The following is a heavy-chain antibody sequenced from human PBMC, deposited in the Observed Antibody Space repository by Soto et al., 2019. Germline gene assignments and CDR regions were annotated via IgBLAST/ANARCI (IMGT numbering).Heavy chain of an antibody. Sequence: EVQLLESGGGLVQPGGSLRLSCAASGFTFSSYAMRWVRQAPGKGLEWVSAISGSGGSTYYADSVKGRFTISRDNSKNTVDLQMNSLRAEDTAVYYCARRGSGSYYDYWGQGTLVTVSS. CDR3: ARRGSGSYYDY. V-gene: IGHV3-23*01. J-gene: IGHJ4*02. D-gene: IGHD1-26*01. CDR1: GFTFSSYA. CDR2: ISGSGGST.